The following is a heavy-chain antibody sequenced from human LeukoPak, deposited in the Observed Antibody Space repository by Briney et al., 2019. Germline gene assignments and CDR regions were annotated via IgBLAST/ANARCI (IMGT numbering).Heavy chain of an antibody. CDR1: GGSISSSSYY. J-gene: IGHJ4*02. Sequence: PETLSLTCTVSGGSISSSSYYWGWIRQPPGKGLEWIGSDYHGGSSYYSPSLKSRVTVFLDTSTNQFSLKLTSVTAADTAVYYCARSSILLREGFDFWGQGTLVTVSS. V-gene: IGHV4-39*01. CDR3: ARSSILLREGFDF. D-gene: IGHD2/OR15-2a*01. CDR2: DYHGGSS.